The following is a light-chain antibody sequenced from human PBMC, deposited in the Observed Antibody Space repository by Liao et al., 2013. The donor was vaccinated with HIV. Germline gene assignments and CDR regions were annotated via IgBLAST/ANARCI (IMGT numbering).Light chain of an antibody. CDR2: QDR. CDR3: QTWDSSNMI. V-gene: IGLV3-1*01. Sequence: SYELTQPPSVSVSPGQTASIPCSGDKVGDRIVSWYQQKPGQSPVLVIYQDRKRPSGIPERFSGSQSGNTATLTISGTQTLDEADYYCQTWDSSNMIFGGGTKLTVL. J-gene: IGLJ2*01. CDR1: KVGDRI.